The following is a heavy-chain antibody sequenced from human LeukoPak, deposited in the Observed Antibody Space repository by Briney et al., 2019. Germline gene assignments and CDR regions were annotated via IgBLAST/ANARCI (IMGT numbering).Heavy chain of an antibody. J-gene: IGHJ3*02. CDR1: GGSFSGYY. CDR2: IYHSGST. CDR3: ARDRSISVIAHAFHI. V-gene: IGHV4-34*01. D-gene: IGHD3-22*01. Sequence: SETLSLTCAVYGGSFSGYYWSWIRQPPGKALEYIGSIYHSGSTYYNPSLKSRVTISVDTSKNQFSLKLSSVTAADTAVYYCARDRSISVIAHAFHIWGQGTMVTVSS.